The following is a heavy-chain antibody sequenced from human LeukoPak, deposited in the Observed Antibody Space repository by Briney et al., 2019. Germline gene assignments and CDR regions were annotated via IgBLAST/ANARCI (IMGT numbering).Heavy chain of an antibody. V-gene: IGHV3-9*01. D-gene: IGHD2-21*02. Sequence: GGSLRLSCAASGFTFDDYAMHWVRQAPGKGLEWVSGISWNSGSIGYADSVKGRFTISRDNAKNSLYLQMNSLRAEDTAVYYCARDFLNLVVVTAQGGSSGYYHRNYYYYYMDVWGKGTTVTVSS. J-gene: IGHJ6*03. CDR1: GFTFDDYA. CDR2: ISWNSGSI. CDR3: ARDFLNLVVVTAQGGSSGYYHRNYYYYYMDV.